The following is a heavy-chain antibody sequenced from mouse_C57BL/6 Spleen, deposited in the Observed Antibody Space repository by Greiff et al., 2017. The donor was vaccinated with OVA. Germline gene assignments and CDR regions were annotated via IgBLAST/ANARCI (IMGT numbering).Heavy chain of an antibody. J-gene: IGHJ1*03. CDR2: IYPSDSET. D-gene: IGHD2-1*01. Sequence: QVHVKQPGAELVRPGSSVKLSCKASGYTFTSYWMDWVKQRPGQGLEWIGNIYPSDSETHYNQKFKDKATLTVDKSSSTAYMQLSSLTSEDSAVYYCAREGNSWYFDVWGTGTTVTVSS. V-gene: IGHV1-61*01. CDR1: GYTFTSYW. CDR3: AREGNSWYFDV.